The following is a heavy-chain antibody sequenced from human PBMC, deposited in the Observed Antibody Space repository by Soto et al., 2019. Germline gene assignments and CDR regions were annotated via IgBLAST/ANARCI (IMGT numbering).Heavy chain of an antibody. CDR3: ARSGSGSYYPYDY. D-gene: IGHD3-10*01. Sequence: SETLSLTCTVSGGSISSGGYYWSWIRQHPGKGLEWIGYIYYSGSTYYNPSLKSRVTISVDTSKNQFSLKLSSVTAADTAVYYCARSGSGSYYPYDYWGQGTLVTV. V-gene: IGHV4-31*03. J-gene: IGHJ4*02. CDR2: IYYSGST. CDR1: GGSISSGGYY.